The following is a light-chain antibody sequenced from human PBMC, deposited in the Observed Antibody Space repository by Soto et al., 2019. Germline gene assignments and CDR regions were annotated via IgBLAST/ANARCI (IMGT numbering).Light chain of an antibody. J-gene: IGLJ1*01. CDR3: ATWDDSLNGLYV. CDR1: SSNIGAGYD. V-gene: IGLV1-40*01. Sequence: QSVLTQPPSVSGAPGQRVTISCTGSSSNIGAGYDVHWYQQLPGTAPKLLIYGNSNRPSGVPDRFSGSKSGTSASLAISGLQSEDEADYYCATWDDSLNGLYVFGPGTKLTVL. CDR2: GNS.